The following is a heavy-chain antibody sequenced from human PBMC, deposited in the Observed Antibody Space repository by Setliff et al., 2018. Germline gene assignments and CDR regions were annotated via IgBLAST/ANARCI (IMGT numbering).Heavy chain of an antibody. D-gene: IGHD3-16*01. CDR2: ISYNSVYI. CDR1: GFTFSSYS. V-gene: IGHV3-21*06. J-gene: IGHJ4*02. Sequence: GGSLRLSCAASGFTFSSYSLNWVRQAPGKGLEWVSSISYNSVYIYYADSMKGRFTISRDNAKNSVYLQMNSLEAEDTAVYYCARSINGYQQRYDFWGQGALVTVSS. CDR3: ARSINGYQQRYDF.